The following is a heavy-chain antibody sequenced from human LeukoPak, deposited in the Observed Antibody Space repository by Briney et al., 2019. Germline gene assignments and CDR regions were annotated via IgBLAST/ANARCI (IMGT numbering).Heavy chain of an antibody. J-gene: IGHJ6*02. D-gene: IGHD2-15*01. CDR2: MNPNSGNT. Sequence: ASVXXXXXAXGXXXXXXXXXWVRXXXGQGLEWMGWMNPNSGNTGYAQKFQGRVTMTRNTSISTAYMELSSLRSEDTAVYYCARGRLPHYYGMDVWGQGTTVTVSS. CDR1: GXXXXXXX. CDR3: ARGRLPHYYGMDV. V-gene: IGHV1-8*01.